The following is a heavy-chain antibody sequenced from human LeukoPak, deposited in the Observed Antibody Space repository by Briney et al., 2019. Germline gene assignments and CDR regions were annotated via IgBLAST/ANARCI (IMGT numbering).Heavy chain of an antibody. V-gene: IGHV1-2*02. D-gene: IGHD5-18*01. Sequence: ASVKVSCKASGYTFTGYYMHWVRQAPRQGLEWMGWIIPNSGGTNYAQKFQGRVTMTRDTSISSVYMELSRLTSDDTAVYYCASDTAMATWAFDIWGQGTMVTVSS. CDR3: ASDTAMATWAFDI. CDR2: IIPNSGGT. CDR1: GYTFTGYY. J-gene: IGHJ3*02.